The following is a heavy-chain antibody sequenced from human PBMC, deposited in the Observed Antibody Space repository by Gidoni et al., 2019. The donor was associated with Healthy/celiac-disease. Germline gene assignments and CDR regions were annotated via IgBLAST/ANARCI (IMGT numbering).Heavy chain of an antibody. CDR2: ISYDGSNK. CDR3: AKGRMVQDY. J-gene: IGHJ4*02. Sequence: QVQLVESGGGVVQPGRSLRLSCAASGFTFSSYGMHWVRQAPGKWLEWVAVISYDGSNKYYADSVKGRFTISRDNSKNTLYLQMNSLRAEDTAVYYCAKGRMVQDYWGQGTLVTVSS. V-gene: IGHV3-30*18. CDR1: GFTFSSYG. D-gene: IGHD3-10*01.